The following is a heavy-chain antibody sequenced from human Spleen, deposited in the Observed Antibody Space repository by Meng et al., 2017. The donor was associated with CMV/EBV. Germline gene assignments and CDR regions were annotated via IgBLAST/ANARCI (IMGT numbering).Heavy chain of an antibody. V-gene: IGHV4-34*01. CDR2: INHSGSV. CDR3: ARDLYVAAAGTDNFDY. D-gene: IGHD6-13*01. Sequence: SETLSLTCAVYGGSFSDYYWNWIRQPPGEGLEWIGEINHSGSVNYNPSLKSRVTISEDTSKNQFSLKLNSVTAADTAVYYCARDLYVAAAGTDNFDYWGQGTLVTVSS. CDR1: GGSFSDYY. J-gene: IGHJ4*02.